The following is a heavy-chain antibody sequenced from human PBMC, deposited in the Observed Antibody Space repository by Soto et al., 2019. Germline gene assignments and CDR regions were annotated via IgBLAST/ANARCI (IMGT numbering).Heavy chain of an antibody. CDR1: GFTFSSYA. J-gene: IGHJ4*02. Sequence: EVQLLESGGGLVQPGGSLRLSCAASGFTFSSYAMSWVRQAPGKGMEWVAAISGSGGSTYYADSVKGRFTISRENSKNTLHLQMNSLRAEDAAVYYCAKDLVGSNADYYDYWGQGTLVTVSS. V-gene: IGHV3-23*01. CDR2: ISGSGGST. CDR3: AKDLVGSNADYYDY. D-gene: IGHD2-15*01.